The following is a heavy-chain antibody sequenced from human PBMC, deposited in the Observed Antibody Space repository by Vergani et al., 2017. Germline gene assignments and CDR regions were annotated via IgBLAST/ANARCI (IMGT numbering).Heavy chain of an antibody. Sequence: QVQLVQSGAEVKKPGSSVKVSCKASGGTFSSYAISWVRQAPGQGLEWMGGIIPIFGTANYAQKFQGRVTITADESTSTAYMELSSLRSEDTAVYYCAGDGGLVPAAILEGLGDYWGQGTLVTVSS. CDR1: GGTFSSYA. V-gene: IGHV1-69*01. CDR3: AGDGGLVPAAILEGLGDY. J-gene: IGHJ4*02. CDR2: IIPIFGTA. D-gene: IGHD2-2*01.